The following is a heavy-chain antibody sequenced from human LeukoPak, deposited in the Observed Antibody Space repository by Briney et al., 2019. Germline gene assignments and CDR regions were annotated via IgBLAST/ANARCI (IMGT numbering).Heavy chain of an antibody. CDR3: ARLKFDVLTGYYEALDY. Sequence: SETLSLTCTASGDSLINFYWSWIRQPPGKGLEWIGYIYYSGTTNYNPSLKSRVTVSVDTSKNQFSLNLRSVTAADTAVYHCARLKFDVLTGYYEALDYWGQGTLVTVSS. D-gene: IGHD3-9*01. J-gene: IGHJ4*02. V-gene: IGHV4-59*08. CDR2: IYYSGTT. CDR1: GDSLINFY.